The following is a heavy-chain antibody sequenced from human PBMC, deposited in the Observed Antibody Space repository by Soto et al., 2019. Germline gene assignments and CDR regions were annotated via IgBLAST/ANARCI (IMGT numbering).Heavy chain of an antibody. J-gene: IGHJ3*02. V-gene: IGHV3-21*01. CDR3: ARDHLVVVPAAMPPDAFDI. CDR2: ISSSSSYI. Sequence: GESLRLSCAASGFTFSSYSMYWVRQAPEKGLEWVSSISSSSSYIYYADSVKGRFTISRDNAKNSLYLQMNSLRAEDTAVYYCARDHLVVVPAAMPPDAFDIWGQGTMVTVSS. CDR1: GFTFSSYS. D-gene: IGHD2-2*01.